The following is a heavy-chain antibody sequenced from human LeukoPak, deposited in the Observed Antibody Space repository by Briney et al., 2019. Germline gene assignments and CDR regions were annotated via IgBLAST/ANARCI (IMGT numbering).Heavy chain of an antibody. CDR3: ARSYDFWSGYYKPWFDP. D-gene: IGHD3-3*01. Sequence: SETLSLTCNVSGGFISSYYWSWIRQPPGKGLEWIGYIYYSGSTKYNPSLKSRVTISMDTSKNRFSLNLSSVTAADTAVYYCARSYDFWSGYYKPWFDPWGQGTLVTVSS. CDR1: GGFISSYY. CDR2: IYYSGST. V-gene: IGHV4-59*01. J-gene: IGHJ5*02.